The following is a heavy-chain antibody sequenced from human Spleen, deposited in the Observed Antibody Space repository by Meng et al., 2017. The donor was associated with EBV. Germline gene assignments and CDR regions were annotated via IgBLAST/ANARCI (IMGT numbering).Heavy chain of an antibody. CDR3: AIARDCSGGVCYPDY. V-gene: IGHV1-18*04. D-gene: IGHD2-8*02. CDR2: SNPFNGKT. CDR1: GYIFSIYA. Sequence: QLVKSGAEVKKPGASVKVSCKASGYIFSIYAMTWVRQAPGQGLEWVGWSNPFNGKTNYAEEFQGRVTMTTDTSTSTAYMELGSLTSDDTAVYFCAIARDCSGGVCYPDYWGQGTLVTVSS. J-gene: IGHJ4*02.